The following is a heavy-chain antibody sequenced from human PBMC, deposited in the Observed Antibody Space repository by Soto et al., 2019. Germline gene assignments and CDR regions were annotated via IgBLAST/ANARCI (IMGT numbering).Heavy chain of an antibody. D-gene: IGHD6-19*01. CDR2: VYFSGAT. V-gene: IGHV4-39*01. Sequence: QLQLQESGPGLVKTSETLSLTCIVSGDSIRSSSYYWGWIRQPPGKGLEWMGSVYFSGATNYNSALKSRVTISVDTSKNQFSLKLSSVTAADTAVYYCARVRRSGWYLDYWGQGTLVTVSS. J-gene: IGHJ4*02. CDR1: GDSIRSSSYY. CDR3: ARVRRSGWYLDY.